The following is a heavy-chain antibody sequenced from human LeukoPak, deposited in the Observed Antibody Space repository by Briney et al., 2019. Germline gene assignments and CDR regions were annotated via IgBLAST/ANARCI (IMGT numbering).Heavy chain of an antibody. CDR3: AREPRTTRKSNYGMDV. V-gene: IGHV3-53*01. CDR1: GITVSSNY. D-gene: IGHD4-17*01. J-gene: IGHJ6*02. CDR2: IYSGGTT. Sequence: GGSLRLSCAASGITVSSNYMSWVGQPPGKGLEWISIIYSGGTTYYADSVQGRFTISRDTSKNTVYLQMNSLTVEDTAVYYCAREPRTTRKSNYGMDVWGQGATVTVSS.